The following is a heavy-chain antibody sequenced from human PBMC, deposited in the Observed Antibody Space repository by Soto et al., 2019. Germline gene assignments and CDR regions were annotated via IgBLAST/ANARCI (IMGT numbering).Heavy chain of an antibody. Sequence: TLSLMCTVSGDSISDYYWSWIRQHPGKGLEWIGYIYYSGSTYYDPSLKSRVTISVDTSKNQFSLKLSSVTAADTAVYYCARERGYSYGYDYWGQGTLVTVSS. CDR3: ARERGYSYGYDY. D-gene: IGHD5-18*01. CDR2: IYYSGST. CDR1: GDSISDYY. J-gene: IGHJ4*02. V-gene: IGHV4-31*03.